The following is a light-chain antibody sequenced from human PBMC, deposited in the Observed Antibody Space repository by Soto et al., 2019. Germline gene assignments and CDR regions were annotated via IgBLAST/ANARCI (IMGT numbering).Light chain of an antibody. CDR2: DAS. CDR1: QNINRR. J-gene: IGKJ1*01. V-gene: IGKV1-5*01. Sequence: DIQMTQSPSTLSASVGDRVTITCRASQNINRRLAWYQQKPGKAPNLLIYDASSLESGVPARFSGGGSGTEFTLTISSLQPDDFSTLYCQKYNNYPWTFGQGTKVDIK. CDR3: QKYNNYPWT.